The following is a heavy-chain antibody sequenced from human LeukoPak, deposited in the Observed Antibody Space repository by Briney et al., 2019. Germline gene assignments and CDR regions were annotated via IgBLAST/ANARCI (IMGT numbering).Heavy chain of an antibody. Sequence: TGGSLRLSCAASGFTFSSYAMHWVRQAPGKGLEWVAVISYDGSNKCYADSVKGRFTISRDNSKNTLYLQMNSLRAEDTAVYYCARDYLLWFGEISNWFDPWGQGTLVTVSS. V-gene: IGHV3-30*04. J-gene: IGHJ5*02. CDR1: GFTFSSYA. CDR3: ARDYLLWFGEISNWFDP. CDR2: ISYDGSNK. D-gene: IGHD3-10*01.